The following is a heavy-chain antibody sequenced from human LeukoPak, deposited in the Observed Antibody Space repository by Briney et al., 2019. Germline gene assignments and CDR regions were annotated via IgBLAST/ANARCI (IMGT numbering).Heavy chain of an antibody. CDR3: TTGGGGIGGAKFDY. CDR2: IKAKAHGGTT. Sequence: GGSLRLSCAASGFTFINAWMAWVRQAPGKGLEWVGRIKAKAHGGTTDYAAPVKGRFTISRDDSKNTLYLQMNSLKTEDTAVYYCTTGGGGIGGAKFDYLGQGTLVTVS. CDR1: GFTFINAW. V-gene: IGHV3-15*01. D-gene: IGHD1-26*01. J-gene: IGHJ4*02.